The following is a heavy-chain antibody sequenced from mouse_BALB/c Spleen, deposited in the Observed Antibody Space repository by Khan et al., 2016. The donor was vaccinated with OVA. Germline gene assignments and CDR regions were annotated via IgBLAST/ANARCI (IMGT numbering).Heavy chain of an antibody. CDR1: GFIFSSYS. Sequence: EVELVESGGDLVKPGGSLKLSCAASGFIFSSYSMSWVRQTPDKRLEWVATISSGGDYTYYPDSVKGRFTISRDDAKNTLYLQMSSLKSEDTAMYYCASHLTGSFAYWGQGILVTVSA. CDR2: ISSGGDYT. CDR3: ASHLTGSFAY. V-gene: IGHV5-6*01. J-gene: IGHJ3*01. D-gene: IGHD4-1*01.